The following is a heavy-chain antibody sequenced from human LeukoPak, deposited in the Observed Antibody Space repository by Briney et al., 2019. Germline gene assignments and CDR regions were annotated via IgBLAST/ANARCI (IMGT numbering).Heavy chain of an antibody. J-gene: IGHJ4*02. D-gene: IGHD3-3*01. CDR3: AKEDTIFGVVIGPGY. Sequence: GGSLRLSCAASGFTFSLYGMHWVRQAPGKGLEWVAFIRYDGSNKYYADSVKGRFTISRDNSKNTLYLQMNSLRAEDTAVYYCAKEDTIFGVVIGPGYWGQGTLVTVSS. CDR2: IRYDGSNK. CDR1: GFTFSLYG. V-gene: IGHV3-30*02.